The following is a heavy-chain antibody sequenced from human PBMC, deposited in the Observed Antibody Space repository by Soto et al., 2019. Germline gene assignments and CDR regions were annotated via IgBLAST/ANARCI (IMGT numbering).Heavy chain of an antibody. J-gene: IGHJ6*02. CDR3: TTVGGVTAARFYYYYGMDV. Sequence: GGSLRLSCAASGFTFSNAWMSWVRQAPGKGLEWVGRIKSKTDGGTTDYAAPVKGRFTISRDDSKNTLYLQMNSLKTEDTAVYYCTTVGGVTAARFYYYYGMDVWGQGTTVTVSS. V-gene: IGHV3-15*01. CDR1: GFTFSNAW. CDR2: IKSKTDGGTT. D-gene: IGHD2-2*01.